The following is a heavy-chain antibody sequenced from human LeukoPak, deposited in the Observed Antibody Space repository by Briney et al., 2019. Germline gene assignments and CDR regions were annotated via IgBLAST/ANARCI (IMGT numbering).Heavy chain of an antibody. J-gene: IGHJ5*02. CDR1: GFTFNSYW. CDR2: INLDGSEK. CDR3: AREIRGLWFGEPRGWFDP. D-gene: IGHD3-10*01. V-gene: IGHV3-7*03. Sequence: GGSLRLSCAASGFTFNSYWMNWVRQAPGKGLEWVANINLDGSEKYYVDSVKGRFTISRDNAKNSLYLQMNSLRAEDTAVYYCAREIRGLWFGEPRGWFDPWGQGTLVTVSS.